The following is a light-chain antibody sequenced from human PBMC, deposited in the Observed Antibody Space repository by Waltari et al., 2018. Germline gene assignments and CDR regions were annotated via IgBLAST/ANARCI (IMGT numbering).Light chain of an antibody. CDR2: RVS. CDR3: MQALQTPLT. V-gene: IGKV2-29*02. J-gene: IGKJ4*01. Sequence: DIVMTKTPLSLPVTHGEPASISCRSSQSLLHSDGNTYLYWYLQKPGQPPRLLIYRVSNRFSGVPDRFSGSVSGTDFTLKISRLEAEDVGIYYCMQALQTPLTFGGGTKVEIK. CDR1: QSLLHSDGNTY.